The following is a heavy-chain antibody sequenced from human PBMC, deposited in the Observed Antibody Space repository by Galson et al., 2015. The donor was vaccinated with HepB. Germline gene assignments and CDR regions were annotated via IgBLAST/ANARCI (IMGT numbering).Heavy chain of an antibody. CDR3: TRAVMTTVTTYLGY. D-gene: IGHD4-17*01. CDR2: IRSKAYGGTT. Sequence: SLRLSCAASGFTFGDYAMSWFRQAPGKGLEWVGFIRSKAYGGTTEYAASVKGRFTISRDDSKSIAYLQMNSLKTEDTAVYYCTRAVMTTVTTYLGYWGQGTLVTVSS. V-gene: IGHV3-49*03. J-gene: IGHJ4*02. CDR1: GFTFGDYA.